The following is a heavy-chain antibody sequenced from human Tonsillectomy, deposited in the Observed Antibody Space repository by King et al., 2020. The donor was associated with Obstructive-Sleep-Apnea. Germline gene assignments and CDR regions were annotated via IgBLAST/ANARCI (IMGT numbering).Heavy chain of an antibody. V-gene: IGHV4-38-2*02. CDR2: IYHSGST. D-gene: IGHD3-22*01. J-gene: IGHJ4*02. CDR3: ARDPLRSDDRSGWLTSEGY. CDR1: GYSISSGYY. Sequence: QLQESGPGLVKPSETLSLTCTVSGYSISSGYYWGWIRQPPGKGLEWIGSIYHSGSTYYNPSLKSRVTISVDTSKNQFSLKLSSVTAADTDVYYCARDPLRSDDRSGWLTSEGYWGQGTLVTVSS.